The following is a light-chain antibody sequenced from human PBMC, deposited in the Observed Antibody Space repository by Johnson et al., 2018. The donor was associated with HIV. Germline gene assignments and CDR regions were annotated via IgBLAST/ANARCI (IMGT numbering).Light chain of an antibody. J-gene: IGLJ1*01. CDR1: DSDIGNNY. CDR2: DNN. V-gene: IGLV1-51*01. Sequence: HSVLTQPPSVSAAPGQKVTISCFGSDSDIGNNYVSWYQQLPGTAPKLLIYDNNKRPSGIPDRFSGSKSGTSATLGITGLQTGDEADYYCGTWDSSLSAGNVFGTGTKVTVL. CDR3: GTWDSSLSAGNV.